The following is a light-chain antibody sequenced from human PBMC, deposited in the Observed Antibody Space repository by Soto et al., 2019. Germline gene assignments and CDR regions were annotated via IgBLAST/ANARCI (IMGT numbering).Light chain of an antibody. CDR1: QRVSSF. J-gene: IGKJ1*01. CDR3: QQYSNWPSWS. Sequence: DKVLTHSPATLSMSPGERATLSCRASQRVSSFLAWYQQKPGQAPRHLIYGASTRATGIPARFSGSGSGTEFTLTISILQSEDFAVYYCQQYSNWPSWSFGQGTKVDIK. CDR2: GAS. V-gene: IGKV3-15*01.